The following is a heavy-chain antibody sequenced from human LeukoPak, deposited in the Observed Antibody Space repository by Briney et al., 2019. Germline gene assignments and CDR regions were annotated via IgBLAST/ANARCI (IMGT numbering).Heavy chain of an antibody. CDR2: IIPILGIA. CDR3: ASGYGGNSHIDY. D-gene: IGHD4-23*01. J-gene: IGHJ4*02. Sequence: ASVKVSCKTSGDAFSRYPISWVRPAPGQGFEWMGRIIPILGIANYAQKFQGRVTITADKSTSIAYMELSSLKSDDTAIYYCASGYGGNSHIDYWGQGTLVTVSS. V-gene: IGHV1-69*02. CDR1: GDAFSRYP.